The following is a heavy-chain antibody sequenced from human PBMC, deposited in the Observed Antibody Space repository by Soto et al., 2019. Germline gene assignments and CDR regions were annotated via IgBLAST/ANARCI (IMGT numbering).Heavy chain of an antibody. V-gene: IGHV3-21*01. CDR1: GFTFSSYS. J-gene: IGHJ6*02. Sequence: PGGSLRLSCAASGFTFSSYSMNWVRQAPGKGLEWVSSISSSSSYIYYADSVKGRFTISRDNAKNSLYLQMNSLRAEDTAVYYCAREERIAARQRYYYYYGMDVWGQGTTVTVSS. D-gene: IGHD6-6*01. CDR2: ISSSSSYI. CDR3: AREERIAARQRYYYYYGMDV.